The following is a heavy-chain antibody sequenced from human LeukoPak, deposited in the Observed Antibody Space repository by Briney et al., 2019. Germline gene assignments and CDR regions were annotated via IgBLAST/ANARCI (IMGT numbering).Heavy chain of an antibody. CDR3: ARDQGVIAPPPYGLDV. CDR1: GYSFTSYA. D-gene: IGHD3-10*01. CDR2: ISAYNGNT. V-gene: IGHV1-18*01. Sequence: ASVKVSCKASGYSFTSYAINWVRQAPGQGLEWIGWISAYNGNTNYAQKLQGRVTLTTDRSTSTAYMDLRSLRSDDTAVYYCARDQGVIAPPPYGLDVWGQGTTVTVSS. J-gene: IGHJ6*02.